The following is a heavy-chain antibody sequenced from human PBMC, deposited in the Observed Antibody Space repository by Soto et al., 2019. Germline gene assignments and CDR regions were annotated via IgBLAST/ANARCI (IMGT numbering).Heavy chain of an antibody. Sequence: PSETLSLTCTVSGDSISSYFWSWIRQPPGAGLEWIGCVYSTEITNYTPSLKSRVAMSIDTSKNQFSLKVRSVTAADTAVYYCARGSEAWFDPWGQGTLVTSPQ. CDR2: VYSTEIT. J-gene: IGHJ5*02. V-gene: IGHV4-4*07. CDR1: GDSISSYF. CDR3: ARGSEAWFDP.